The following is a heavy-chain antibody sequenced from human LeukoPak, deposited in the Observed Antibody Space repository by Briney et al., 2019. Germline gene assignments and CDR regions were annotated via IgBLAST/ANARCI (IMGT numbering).Heavy chain of an antibody. Sequence: GRSLRLSCAASGFTFSSYGMHWVRQAPGKGLEWVAFIRYDGSNKYYADSVKGRFTISRDNSKNTLYLQMNSLRDEDTAVYYXXXXXXSFFRGTGCYFDYWGQGTLVTVSS. J-gene: IGHJ4*02. CDR2: IRYDGSNK. V-gene: IGHV3-30*02. D-gene: IGHD3-10*01. CDR3: XXXXXSFFRGTGCYFDY. CDR1: GFTFSSYG.